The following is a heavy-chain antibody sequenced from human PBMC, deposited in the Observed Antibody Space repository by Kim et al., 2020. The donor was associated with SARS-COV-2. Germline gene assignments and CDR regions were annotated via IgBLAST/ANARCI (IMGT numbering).Heavy chain of an antibody. D-gene: IGHD2-15*01. CDR3: AKDIELLGWYYYYGMDV. J-gene: IGHJ6*02. Sequence: VKGRYTISRDNAKNSLYLQMNSLRAEDTALYYCAKDIELLGWYYYYGMDVWGQGTTVTVSS. V-gene: IGHV3-9*01.